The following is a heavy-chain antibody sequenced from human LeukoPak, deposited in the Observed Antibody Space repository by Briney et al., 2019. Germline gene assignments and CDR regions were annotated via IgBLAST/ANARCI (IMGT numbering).Heavy chain of an antibody. Sequence: ASVKVSCKVSGYTLTELSMHWVRQAPGKGLEWMGGFDPEDGETIYAQKFQGRVTMTEDTSTDTAYMELSSLRSEDTAVYYCATVYYYDSSGYYYFDYWGQGTLVTVS. CDR2: FDPEDGET. CDR3: ATVYYYDSSGYYYFDY. CDR1: GYTLTELS. V-gene: IGHV1-24*01. D-gene: IGHD3-22*01. J-gene: IGHJ4*02.